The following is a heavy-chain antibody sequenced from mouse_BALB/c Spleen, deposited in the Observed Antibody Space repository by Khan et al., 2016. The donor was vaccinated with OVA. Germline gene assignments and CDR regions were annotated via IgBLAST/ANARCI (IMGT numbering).Heavy chain of an antibody. CDR2: INPSNGGT. J-gene: IGHJ3*01. V-gene: IGHV1-53*01. CDR3: TRSGYGSFAY. Sequence: QVRLQQSGAELVKPGASVRLSCKASGYTFTSYYLYWVKQRPGQGLEWIGDINPSNGGTNFNEKFKTKATLTVDKSSSTAYMQLNSLTSEASSVYLWTRSGYGSFAYWGQGTLVTVSA. D-gene: IGHD2-2*01. CDR1: GYTFTSYY.